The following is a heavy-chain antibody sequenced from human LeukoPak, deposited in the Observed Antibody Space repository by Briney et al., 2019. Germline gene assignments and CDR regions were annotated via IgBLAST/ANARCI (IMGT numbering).Heavy chain of an antibody. J-gene: IGHJ4*02. CDR1: GFTLSRYW. CDR2: INQDGSEK. Sequence: GGSLRLSCAASGFTLSRYWMSWVRQAPGKGLEWVANINQDGSEKYYVDSVKGRFTISRDNAENSLYLQMSSLRAEDTAVYYCARIGAGITIDCWGQGSLVTVSS. D-gene: IGHD6-13*01. V-gene: IGHV3-7*05. CDR3: ARIGAGITIDC.